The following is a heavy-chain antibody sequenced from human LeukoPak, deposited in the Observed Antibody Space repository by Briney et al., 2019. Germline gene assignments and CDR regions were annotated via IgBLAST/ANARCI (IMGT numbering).Heavy chain of an antibody. Sequence: GGSLRLSCAASGFTFSSYGMHWVRQAPGKGLEWVAVIWYDGSNKYYADSVKGRFTISRDNSKNTLYLQMNSLRAEDTAVYYCAKDERVIWSGYDFDYWGQGTLVTVSS. CDR3: AKDERVIWSGYDFDY. D-gene: IGHD5-12*01. CDR1: GFTFSSYG. J-gene: IGHJ4*02. CDR2: IWYDGSNK. V-gene: IGHV3-33*06.